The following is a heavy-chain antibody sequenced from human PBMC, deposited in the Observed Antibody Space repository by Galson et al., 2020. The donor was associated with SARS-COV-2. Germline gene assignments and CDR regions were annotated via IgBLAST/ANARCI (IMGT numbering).Heavy chain of an antibody. V-gene: IGHV4-38-2*02. J-gene: IGHJ4*02. CDR3: ASHGGYVTQGAPVAY. D-gene: IGHD5-12*01. CDR1: GYSISSGYY. Sequence: ASETLSLTCTVSGYSISSGYYWGWIRQPPGKGLEWIGSIYHSGSTYYNPSLKSRVTISVDTSKNQFSLKLSSVTAADTAVYYCASHGGYVTQGAPVAYWGQGTLVTVSS. CDR2: IYHSGST.